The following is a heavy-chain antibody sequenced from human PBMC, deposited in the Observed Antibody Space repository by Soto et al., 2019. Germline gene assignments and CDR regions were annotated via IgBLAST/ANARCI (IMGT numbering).Heavy chain of an antibody. J-gene: IGHJ4*02. V-gene: IGHV3-15*01. CDR1: GFTFSNAW. CDR2: IKSKTDGGTT. CDR3: TTEWGDYIRSIDY. Sequence: PGGSLRLSCAASGFTFSNAWMSWVRQAPGKGLEWVGRIKSKTDGGTTDYAAPVKGRFTISGDDSKNTLYLQMNSLKTEDTAVYYCTTEWGDYIRSIDYWGQGTLVTVSS. D-gene: IGHD4-17*01.